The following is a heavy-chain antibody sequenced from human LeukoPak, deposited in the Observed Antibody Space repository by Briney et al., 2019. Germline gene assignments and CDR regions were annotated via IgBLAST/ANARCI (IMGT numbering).Heavy chain of an antibody. V-gene: IGHV1-69*04. CDR1: GYTFTSYG. D-gene: IGHD4-4*01. CDR3: ARAPTTVTTIGGYYYGMDV. CDR2: IIPILGIA. J-gene: IGHJ6*02. Sequence: ASVKVSCKASGYTFTSYGISWVRQAPGQGLEWMGRIIPILGIANYAQKFQGRVTITADKSTSTAYMELSSLRSEDTAVYYCARAPTTVTTIGGYYYGMDVWGQGTTVTVSS.